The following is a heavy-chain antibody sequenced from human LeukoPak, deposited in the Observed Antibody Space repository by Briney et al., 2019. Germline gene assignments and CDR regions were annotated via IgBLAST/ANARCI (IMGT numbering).Heavy chain of an antibody. Sequence: GASVTVSFTSSGYTFTNYYIHWVRRAPGQGLEWMGKINPSGGSTSYPQKFQGRVTMTRDTSISTAYMELRSLRSDDTAVYYCAQHLDGQLWIFDYWGQGTEVTVSS. D-gene: IGHD5-18*01. CDR3: AQHLDGQLWIFDY. CDR1: GYTFTNYY. CDR2: INPSGGST. J-gene: IGHJ4*02. V-gene: IGHV1-46*01.